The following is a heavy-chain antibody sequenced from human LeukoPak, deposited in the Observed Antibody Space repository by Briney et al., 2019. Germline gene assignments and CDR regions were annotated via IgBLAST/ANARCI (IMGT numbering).Heavy chain of an antibody. D-gene: IGHD3-10*01. CDR2: IYYSGST. CDR1: GGSISSSSYY. Sequence: SETLSLTCTVSGGSISSSSYYWGWIRQPPGKGLEWIGSIYYSGSTYYNPSLKSRVTISVDRSKNQFSLKLSSVTAADTAVYYCARRDGSGSTPLWGRGTLVTVSS. J-gene: IGHJ2*01. CDR3: ARRDGSGSTPL. V-gene: IGHV4-39*07.